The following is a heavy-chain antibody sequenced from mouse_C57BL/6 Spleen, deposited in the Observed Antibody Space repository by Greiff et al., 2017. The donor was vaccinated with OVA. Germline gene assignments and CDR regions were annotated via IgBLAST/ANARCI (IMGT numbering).Heavy chain of an antibody. CDR3: AREGGVYDGYYEEDYAMDY. V-gene: IGHV1-76*01. J-gene: IGHJ4*01. CDR1: GYTFTDYY. Sequence: QVQLKQSGAELVRPGASVKLSCKASGYTFTDYYINWVKQRPGQGLEWIARIYPGSGNTYYNEKFKGKATLTAAKSSSTAYMQLSSLTSEDSAVYFCAREGGVYDGYYEEDYAMDYWGQGTSVTVSS. CDR2: IYPGSGNT. D-gene: IGHD2-3*01.